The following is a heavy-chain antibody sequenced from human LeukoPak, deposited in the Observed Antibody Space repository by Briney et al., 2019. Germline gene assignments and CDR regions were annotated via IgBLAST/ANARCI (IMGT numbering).Heavy chain of an antibody. J-gene: IGHJ4*02. D-gene: IGHD2-2*01. CDR2: VGIDSGNT. V-gene: IGHV3-48*01. CDR3: ARDTKYAFDN. CDR1: GFIFSDYS. Sequence: PGGSLRLSCVASGFIFSDYSMNWVRQAPGKGLEWISYVGIDSGNTMYADSVKGRFTISGDRAKNSLYLQMDSLRVEDTAVYYCARDTKYAFDNWGQGTLVTASS.